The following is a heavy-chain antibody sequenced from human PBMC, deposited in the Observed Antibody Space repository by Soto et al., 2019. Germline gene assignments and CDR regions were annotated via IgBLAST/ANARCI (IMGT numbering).Heavy chain of an antibody. V-gene: IGHV4-39*01. D-gene: IGHD6-13*01. CDR2: IYYSGST. CDR1: GGSISSSSYY. CDR3: ARLVVGSWYNYYGMDV. J-gene: IGHJ6*02. Sequence: SETLSLTCTVSGGSISSSSYYWGWIRQPPGKGLEWIGSIYYSGSTYYNPSLKSRVTISVDTSKNQFSLKLSSVTAADTAVYYCARLVVGSWYNYYGMDVWGQGTTVT.